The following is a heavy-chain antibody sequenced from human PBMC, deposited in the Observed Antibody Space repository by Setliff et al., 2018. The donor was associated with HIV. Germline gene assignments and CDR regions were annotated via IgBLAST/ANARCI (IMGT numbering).Heavy chain of an antibody. D-gene: IGHD3-22*01. V-gene: IGHV4-38-2*02. CDR1: NYSISSGSY. J-gene: IGHJ5*02. Sequence: SETLSLTCAVSNYSISSGSYWAWIRQSPGKGLACIGSVFHSGTTYYNPSLKSRVTISVDTSKNHFSLKLSSLTAADTAFYYCATDRGMYYNELDPWGRGMLVTVSS. CDR3: ATDRGMYYNELDP. CDR2: VFHSGTT.